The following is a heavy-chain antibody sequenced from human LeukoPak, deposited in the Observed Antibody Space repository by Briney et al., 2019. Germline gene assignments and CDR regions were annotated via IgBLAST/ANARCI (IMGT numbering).Heavy chain of an antibody. V-gene: IGHV3-23*01. Sequence: PGGSLRLSCAASGFTFSSYAMSWVRQAPGKGLEWVSAISGSGGSTYYADSVKGRFTISRDNSKNTLYLQMNSLRAEDTAVYYCAKFSHDFWGGYTPLDYWGQGTLVTVSS. CDR2: ISGSGGST. J-gene: IGHJ4*02. D-gene: IGHD3-3*01. CDR3: AKFSHDFWGGYTPLDY. CDR1: GFTFSSYA.